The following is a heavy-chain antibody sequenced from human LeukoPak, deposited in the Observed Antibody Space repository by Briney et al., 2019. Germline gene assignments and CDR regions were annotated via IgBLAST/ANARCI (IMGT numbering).Heavy chain of an antibody. V-gene: IGHV1-2*02. CDR3: AKGHTIRSFDS. CDR2: INPNSGGT. D-gene: IGHD1-14*01. J-gene: IGHJ4*02. Sequence: ASVTVSCKASGYTFIGYYMHWVRQAPGQGLEWMGWINPNSGGTNYAQKFQGRVTMTRDRSISTAYMELSRLRSDDTAVYYCAKGHTIRSFDSWGQGTLVTVSS. CDR1: GYTFIGYY.